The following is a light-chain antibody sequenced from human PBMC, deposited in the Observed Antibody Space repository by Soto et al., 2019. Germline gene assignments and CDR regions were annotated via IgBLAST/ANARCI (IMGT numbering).Light chain of an antibody. CDR1: QGISSY. CDR2: AAS. CDR3: QQLNSYPIT. V-gene: IGKV1-9*01. J-gene: IGKJ5*01. Sequence: IELPPSPSSLSASVGARGTITCRASQGISSYLAWYQQKPGKAPKLLIYAASTLQSGVPSRFSGSGSGTDFTLTISSLQPEEFATYYCQQLNSYPITVGQGTRLEIK.